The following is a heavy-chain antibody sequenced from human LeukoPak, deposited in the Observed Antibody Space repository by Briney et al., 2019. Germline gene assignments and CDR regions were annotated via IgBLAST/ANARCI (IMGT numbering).Heavy chain of an antibody. CDR3: AGRRVLDASFDY. D-gene: IGHD3-16*01. CDR1: GFTFSSYA. V-gene: IGHV3-23*01. Sequence: GGSLRLSCAASGFTFSSYAVSWVRQAPGKGLEWVSAISGSGGSTYYADSVKGRFTISRDNSKNTLFLQMNRLRAEDTAVYYCAGRRVLDASFDYWGQGTLVTVSS. CDR2: ISGSGGST. J-gene: IGHJ4*02.